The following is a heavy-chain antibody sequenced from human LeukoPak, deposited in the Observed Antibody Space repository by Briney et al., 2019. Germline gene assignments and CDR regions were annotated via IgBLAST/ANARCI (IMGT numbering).Heavy chain of an antibody. CDR2: ISAYNGNT. Sequence: SVKVSCKASGYTFTSYGISWVRQAPGQGLEWMGWISAYNGNTNYAQKLQGRVTMTTDTSTSTAYMELRSVRSDDTAVYYCASVHCSSTSCYLGWFDPWGQGTLVTVSS. J-gene: IGHJ5*02. CDR3: ASVHCSSTSCYLGWFDP. V-gene: IGHV1-18*01. D-gene: IGHD2-2*01. CDR1: GYTFTSYG.